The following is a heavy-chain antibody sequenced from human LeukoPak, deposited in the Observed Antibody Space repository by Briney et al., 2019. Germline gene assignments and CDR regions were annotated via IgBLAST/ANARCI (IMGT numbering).Heavy chain of an antibody. J-gene: IGHJ2*01. CDR2: IYYSGST. CDR1: GGSISSSSYY. D-gene: IGHD3-10*01. Sequence: SETLSLTCTVSGGSISSSSYYWGWIRQPPGKGLEWIGSIYYSGSTYYNPSLKSRVTISVDTSKNQFSLKLSSVTAADTAVYYCARDPSYGRFGELSRYFDLWGRGTLVTVSS. CDR3: ARDPSYGRFGELSRYFDL. V-gene: IGHV4-39*07.